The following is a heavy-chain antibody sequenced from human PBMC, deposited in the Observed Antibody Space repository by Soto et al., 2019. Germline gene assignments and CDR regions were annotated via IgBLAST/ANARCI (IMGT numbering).Heavy chain of an antibody. CDR3: ARGPYYYDSSGYSPPDY. D-gene: IGHD3-22*01. V-gene: IGHV3-11*06. J-gene: IGHJ4*02. CDR1: GFTFSDYY. Sequence: PGGSLRLSCAASGFTFSDYYMSWIRQAPGKGLEWVSYISSSSSYTNYADSVKGRFTISRDNAKNSLYLQMNSLRAEDTAVYYCARGPYYYDSSGYSPPDYWGQGTLVTVSS. CDR2: ISSSSSYT.